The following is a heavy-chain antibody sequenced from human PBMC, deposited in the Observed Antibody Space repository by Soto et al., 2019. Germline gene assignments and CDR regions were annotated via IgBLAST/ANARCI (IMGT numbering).Heavy chain of an antibody. D-gene: IGHD1-1*01. Sequence: QVQLVESGGGVVQPGRSLRLSCSASGFTFSGYAMHWVRRAPGKGLDWGAVKSYEGFYKNFADSGKGRFIISRDNSKNTLYLQMNSLRPEDTATYYCAKDVGLERYNSGSGGLDPWGQGTLVTVSS. V-gene: IGHV3-30*18. CDR3: AKDVGLERYNSGSGGLDP. J-gene: IGHJ5*02. CDR1: GFTFSGYA. CDR2: KSYEGFYK.